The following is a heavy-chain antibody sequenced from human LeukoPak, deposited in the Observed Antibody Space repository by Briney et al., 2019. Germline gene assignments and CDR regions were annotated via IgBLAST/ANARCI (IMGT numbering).Heavy chain of an antibody. CDR2: ISSSSSYI. Sequence: GGPLRLSCAASGFTFSSYSMNWVRQAPGKGLEWVSSISSSSSYIYYADSVKGRFTISRDNAKNSLYLQMNSLRAEDTAVYYCARVGIRWNWYFDLWGRGTLVTVSS. J-gene: IGHJ2*01. V-gene: IGHV3-21*01. CDR3: ARVGIRWNWYFDL. CDR1: GFTFSSYS. D-gene: IGHD4-23*01.